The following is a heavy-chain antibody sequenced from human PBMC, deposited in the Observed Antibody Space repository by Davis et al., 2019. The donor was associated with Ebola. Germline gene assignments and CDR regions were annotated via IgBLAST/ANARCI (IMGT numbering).Heavy chain of an antibody. Sequence: MPSETLSLTCTVSGGSISPSYWSRIRQPSGRGLEWIGYIFYNGDTKYNPSLNSRVTISVDTSKNQFSLRLSSVSVADTAVYYCVRKGATTGAFDRWGHGTLVTVSS. J-gene: IGHJ4*01. CDR1: GGSISPSY. D-gene: IGHD1-1*01. CDR3: VRKGATTGAFDR. CDR2: IFYNGDT. V-gene: IGHV4-59*08.